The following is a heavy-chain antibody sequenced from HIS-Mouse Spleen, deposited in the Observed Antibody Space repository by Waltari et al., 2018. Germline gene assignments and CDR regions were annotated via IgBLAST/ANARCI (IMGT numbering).Heavy chain of an antibody. D-gene: IGHD7-27*01. CDR2: INPNSGGT. J-gene: IGHJ3*02. Sequence: QVQLVQSGAEVKKPGASVKVSCKASGYTFTGYYMHWGRQAPGQGLEWMGWINPNSGGTNYAQKLQGRVTMPRDTSISTAYMELSRLRSDDTAVYYCARVGLGIAFDIWGQGTMVTVSS. V-gene: IGHV1-2*02. CDR3: ARVGLGIAFDI. CDR1: GYTFTGYY.